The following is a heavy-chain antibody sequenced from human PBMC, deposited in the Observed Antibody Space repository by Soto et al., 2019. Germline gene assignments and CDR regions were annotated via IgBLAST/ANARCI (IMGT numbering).Heavy chain of an antibody. CDR2: INVGSGNT. J-gene: IGHJ3*02. V-gene: IGHV1-58*02. CDR1: GYTFTSYA. Sequence: SVKVSCKASGYTFTSYAMHWVRQAPGQSLEWIGWINVGSGNTNYSQKFQERVTITRDMSTSTAYMGLSSLRSEDTAVYYCASDKYYYDSSGYYPHDAFDIWGQGTMVTVSS. CDR3: ASDKYYYDSSGYYPHDAFDI. D-gene: IGHD3-22*01.